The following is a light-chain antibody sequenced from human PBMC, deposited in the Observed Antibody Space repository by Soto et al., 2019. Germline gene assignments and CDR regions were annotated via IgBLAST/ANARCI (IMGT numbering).Light chain of an antibody. Sequence: EIVMTQSPATLSLSPGERATLSCRASQSVGSSLAWYQQKPGQAPSLLIYAASTRATGIPARFSGSGSGTEFTLTINGLQSEDFAVYYCQQYNNWLRTFGQGTRLEIQ. V-gene: IGKV3-15*01. CDR1: QSVGSS. CDR2: AAS. J-gene: IGKJ5*01. CDR3: QQYNNWLRT.